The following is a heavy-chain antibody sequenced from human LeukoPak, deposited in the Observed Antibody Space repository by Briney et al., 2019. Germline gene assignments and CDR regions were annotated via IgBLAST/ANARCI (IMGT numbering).Heavy chain of an antibody. CDR1: GYTFTNYD. V-gene: IGHV1-8*03. CDR2: MNPNSGNT. CDR3: ASYRWVSPGIAAAGEFDY. Sequence: SVKVSCKASGYTFTNYDINWVRQATGQGLEWVGRMNPNSGNTGYAQKFQGRVTITRNTSISTAYMELSSLRSEDTAVYYCASYRWVSPGIAAAGEFDYWGQGTLVTVSS. J-gene: IGHJ4*02. D-gene: IGHD6-13*01.